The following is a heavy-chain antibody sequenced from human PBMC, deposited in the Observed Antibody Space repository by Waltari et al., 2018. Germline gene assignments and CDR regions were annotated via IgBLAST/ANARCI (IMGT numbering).Heavy chain of an antibody. V-gene: IGHV1-69*01. CDR1: GGAFSSYA. CDR2: IIPIFGTA. Sequence: QVQLVQSGAEVKKPGSSVKVSCQASGGAFSSYAISWVRQAPRQGLEWMGGIIPIFGTANYAQKFQGRVTITADESTSTAYMELSSLRSEDTAVYYCAREAAAGPFDYWGQGTLVTVSS. D-gene: IGHD6-13*01. J-gene: IGHJ4*02. CDR3: AREAAAGPFDY.